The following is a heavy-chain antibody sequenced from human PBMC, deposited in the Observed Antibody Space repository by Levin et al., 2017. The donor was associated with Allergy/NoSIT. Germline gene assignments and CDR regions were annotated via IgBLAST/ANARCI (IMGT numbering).Heavy chain of an antibody. Sequence: SETLSLTCTVSGGSISSYYWSWIRQPPGKGLEWIGYIYYSGSTNYNPSLKSRVTISVDTSKNQFSLKLSSVTAADTAVYYCARGSFHDILTGYYYDAFDIWGQGTMVTVSS. J-gene: IGHJ3*02. V-gene: IGHV4-59*01. CDR1: GGSISSYY. D-gene: IGHD3-9*01. CDR2: IYYSGST. CDR3: ARGSFHDILTGYYYDAFDI.